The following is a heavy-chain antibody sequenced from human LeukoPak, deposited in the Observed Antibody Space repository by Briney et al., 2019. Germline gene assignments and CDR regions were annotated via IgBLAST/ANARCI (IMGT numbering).Heavy chain of an antibody. CDR3: ARGGAPVVPAAMDFDY. Sequence: GGSLRLSCAASGFTFSSYSMNWVRRAPGKGLEWVSSISSSSSYIYYADSVKGRFTISRDNAKNSLYLQMNSLRAEDTAVYYCARGGAPVVPAAMDFDYWGQGTLVTVSS. CDR2: ISSSSSYI. J-gene: IGHJ4*02. D-gene: IGHD2-2*01. V-gene: IGHV3-21*01. CDR1: GFTFSSYS.